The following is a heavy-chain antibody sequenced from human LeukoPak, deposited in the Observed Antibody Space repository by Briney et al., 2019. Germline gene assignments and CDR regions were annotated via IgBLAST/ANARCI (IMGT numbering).Heavy chain of an antibody. CDR1: GGSISSGGYS. D-gene: IGHD3-10*01. V-gene: IGHV4-30-2*01. J-gene: IGHJ5*02. Sequence: PSRTLSLTCAVSGGSISSGGYSWSWIRQPPGKGLEWIGYIYHSGSTYYNPSLKSRVTISVDRSKNQFSLKLSSVTAADTAVYYCARERLWFGDDNWFDPWGQGTLVTVSS. CDR3: ARERLWFGDDNWFDP. CDR2: IYHSGST.